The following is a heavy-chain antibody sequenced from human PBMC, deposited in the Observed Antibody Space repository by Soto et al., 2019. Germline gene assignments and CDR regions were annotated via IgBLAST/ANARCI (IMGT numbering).Heavy chain of an antibody. V-gene: IGHV1-18*01. CDR3: ARDMAAIRRNRPQDF. D-gene: IGHD6-19*01. CDR1: GYTFTTYW. CDR2: ISAYNGNT. J-gene: IGHJ4*02. Sequence: ASVNVSCKASGYTFTTYWFTWVRQAPGQPLEWMGWISAYNGNTKYAQKFQGRVTMTTNTSTTTAYMEVRSLTSDDTAVYYCARDMAAIRRNRPQDFWGQGTLVTVSS.